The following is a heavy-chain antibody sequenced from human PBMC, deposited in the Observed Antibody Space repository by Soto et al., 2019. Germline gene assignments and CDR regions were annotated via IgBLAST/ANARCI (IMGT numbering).Heavy chain of an antibody. Sequence: GGSLRLSCAASGFTFSSYSMNWVRQAPGKGLEWVSSISSSSSYIYYADSVKGRFTISRDNAKNSLYLQMNSLRAEDTAVYYCARRSGGLIVGYIDYWGQGTLVTVSS. CDR2: ISSSSSYI. CDR1: GFTFSSYS. V-gene: IGHV3-21*01. J-gene: IGHJ4*02. D-gene: IGHD2-8*01. CDR3: ARRSGGLIVGYIDY.